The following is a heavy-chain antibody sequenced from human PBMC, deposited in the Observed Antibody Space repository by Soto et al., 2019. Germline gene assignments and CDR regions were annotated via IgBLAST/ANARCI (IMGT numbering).Heavy chain of an antibody. CDR1: GYTFTSYA. D-gene: IGHD2-2*02. V-gene: IGHV1-3*01. CDR2: INAGNGNT. J-gene: IGHJ5*02. CDR3: ARADIVVVPAAIPLGWFDP. Sequence: QVQLVQSGAEVKKPGASVKVSCKASGYTFTSYAMHWVRQAPGQRLEWMGWINAGNGNTKYSQKFQGRVTITRDTSASTAYRGLSSLRSEDTAVYYCARADIVVVPAAIPLGWFDPWGQGTLVTVSS.